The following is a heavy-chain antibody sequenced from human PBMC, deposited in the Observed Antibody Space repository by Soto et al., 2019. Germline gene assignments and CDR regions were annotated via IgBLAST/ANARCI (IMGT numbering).Heavy chain of an antibody. Sequence: SVKVSCKASGGTFSSYAISWVRQAPGQGLEWMGGIIPIFGTANYAQKFQGRVTMTRDISIATAYMELSSLRSDDTAIYYCARMATFGSLNWFDPWGQGTLVTVSS. V-gene: IGHV1-69*05. D-gene: IGHD3-16*01. CDR3: ARMATFGSLNWFDP. CDR1: GGTFSSYA. J-gene: IGHJ5*02. CDR2: IIPIFGTA.